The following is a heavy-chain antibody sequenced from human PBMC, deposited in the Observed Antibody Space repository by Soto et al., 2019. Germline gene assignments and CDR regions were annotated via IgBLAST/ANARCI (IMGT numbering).Heavy chain of an antibody. CDR1: GFTVSSKY. CDR2: IYSGGTT. J-gene: IGHJ6*02. CDR3: AKNTTPWYYVMDV. V-gene: IGHV3-53*01. Sequence: GGSLRLSCEASGFTVSSKYMSWVRQAPGKGLEWVSIIYSGGTTYYAESVQGRFTVSRDNSKNTLYLQMNSLRAEDTAVYYCAKNTTPWYYVMDVWGQGPTVPVPS. D-gene: IGHD6-13*01.